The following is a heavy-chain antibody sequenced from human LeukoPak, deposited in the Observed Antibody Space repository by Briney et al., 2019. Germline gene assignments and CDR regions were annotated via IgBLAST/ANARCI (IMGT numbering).Heavy chain of an antibody. CDR2: INPNSGGT. CDR1: GYTFTGYY. CDR3: ASERSEYYDYVWGSYRFDY. V-gene: IGHV1-2*02. D-gene: IGHD3-16*02. J-gene: IGHJ4*02. Sequence: ASVKVSCKASGYTFTGYYMHWVRQAPGQGLEWMGLINPNSGGTNYAQKFQGRVTMTRDTSISTASMELSRLRSDDTAVYYCASERSEYYDYVWGSYRFDYWGQGTLVTVSS.